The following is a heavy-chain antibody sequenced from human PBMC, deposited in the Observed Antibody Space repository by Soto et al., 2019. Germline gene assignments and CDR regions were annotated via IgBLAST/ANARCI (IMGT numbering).Heavy chain of an antibody. CDR1: GGTFSSYA. Sequence: QVQLVQSGAEVKKPGSSVKVSCKASGGTFSSYAISWVRQAPGQGLEWMGGIIPIFGTANYAQKFQGRVTITADESTSTAYMELSSLRSEDTAVYYCARDMGRSTYGSVSWGHSYYYYGMDVWGQGTTVTVSS. CDR3: ARDMGRSTYGSVSWGHSYYYYGMDV. D-gene: IGHD3-10*01. V-gene: IGHV1-69*01. J-gene: IGHJ6*02. CDR2: IIPIFGTA.